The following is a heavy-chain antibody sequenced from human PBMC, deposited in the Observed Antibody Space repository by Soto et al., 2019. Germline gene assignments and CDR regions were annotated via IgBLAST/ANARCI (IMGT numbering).Heavy chain of an antibody. CDR3: ARDGDTVTTASNWFDP. D-gene: IGHD4-4*01. CDR1: GYTFTSYD. V-gene: IGHV1-8*01. J-gene: IGHJ5*02. CDR2: MNPNSGNT. Sequence: QVQLVQSGAEVKKPGASVKVSCKASGYTFTSYDINWVRQATGQGLEWMGWMNPNSGNTGYAQKFQGRVTMTRNTSTSTAYMELRSLRSDDTAVYYCARDGDTVTTASNWFDPWGQGTLVTVSS.